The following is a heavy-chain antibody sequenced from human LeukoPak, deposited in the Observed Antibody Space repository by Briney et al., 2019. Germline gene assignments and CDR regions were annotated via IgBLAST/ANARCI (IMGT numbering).Heavy chain of an antibody. Sequence: PSQTLSLTCTVSGGSISSGDYYWSWIRQPPGKGLEWIGYIYYSGSTYYNPSLKSRVTISVDTSKNQFSLKLSSVTAADTAVYYCARVYYYDNSGYGKDYFDYRGQGTLVTVSS. J-gene: IGHJ4*02. CDR1: GGSISSGDYY. CDR2: IYYSGST. V-gene: IGHV4-30-4*01. CDR3: ARVYYYDNSGYGKDYFDY. D-gene: IGHD3-22*01.